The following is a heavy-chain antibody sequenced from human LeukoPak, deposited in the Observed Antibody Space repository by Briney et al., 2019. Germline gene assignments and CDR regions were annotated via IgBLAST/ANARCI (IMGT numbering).Heavy chain of an antibody. V-gene: IGHV4-39*01. Sequence: PSETLSLTCTVSGGSISSSSYYWGWIRQPPGKGLEWIGSIYYSGSTYYNPSLKSRVTISVDTSKNQFSLKLSSVTAADTAVYYCATQYCSSTNCSYAFDIWGQGTMVTVSS. CDR2: IYYSGST. CDR1: GGSISSSSYY. D-gene: IGHD2-2*01. J-gene: IGHJ3*02. CDR3: ATQYCSSTNCSYAFDI.